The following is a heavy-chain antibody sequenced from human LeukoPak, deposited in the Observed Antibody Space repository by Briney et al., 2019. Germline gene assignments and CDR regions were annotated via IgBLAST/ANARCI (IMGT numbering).Heavy chain of an antibody. Sequence: GGSLRLSCAASGFTFDDYAMHWVRQAPGKGLEWVSGISWNSGSIGYADSVKGRFTISRDNARNSLYLQMNSLRADDTAVYYCARGGGYAWDYWGQGTLVTVSS. D-gene: IGHD5-12*01. CDR1: GFTFDDYA. CDR3: ARGGGYAWDY. CDR2: ISWNSGSI. J-gene: IGHJ4*02. V-gene: IGHV3-9*01.